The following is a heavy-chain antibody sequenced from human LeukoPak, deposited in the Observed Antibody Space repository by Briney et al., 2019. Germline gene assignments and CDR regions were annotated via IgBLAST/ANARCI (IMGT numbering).Heavy chain of an antibody. D-gene: IGHD6-13*01. CDR2: IRYDGSNK. CDR3: AKVRQFTAATGTGLDY. J-gene: IGHJ4*02. CDR1: GFTFSSYG. V-gene: IGHV3-30*02. Sequence: PGGSLRLSCAASGFTFSSYGMHWVRQAPGKGLEWVAFIRYDGSNKYYADSVKGRFTISRDNSKNTLYLQMNSLRAEDTAVYYCAKVRQFTAATGTGLDYWGQGTLVTVSS.